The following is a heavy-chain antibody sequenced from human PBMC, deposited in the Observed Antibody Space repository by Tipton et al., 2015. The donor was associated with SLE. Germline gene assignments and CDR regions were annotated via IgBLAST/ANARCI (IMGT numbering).Heavy chain of an antibody. J-gene: IGHJ4*02. CDR2: ISYSGST. V-gene: IGHV4-59*11. CDR1: GDTISVHY. D-gene: IGHD6-19*01. CDR3: ARGGYSSGWYGDYFVY. Sequence: TLSLTSTVSGDTISVHYLSWIRQPPGKGLEWSGYISYSGSTNYSPSLKSRVTISLDTSKTQFSLKLRSVTAAATAIYYCARGGYSSGWYGDYFVYCGQGTLVTVSS.